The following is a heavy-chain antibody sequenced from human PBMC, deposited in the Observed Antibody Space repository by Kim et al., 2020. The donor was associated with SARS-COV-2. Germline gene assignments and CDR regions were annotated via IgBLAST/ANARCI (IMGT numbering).Heavy chain of an antibody. Sequence: EKYYVDSVRGRFTISRDNAKNSLYLQMNSLRAEDTAVYYCSENSNWNYAYWGQGTLVTVSS. V-gene: IGHV3-7*01. CDR2: EK. D-gene: IGHD1-7*01. J-gene: IGHJ4*02. CDR3: SENSNWNYAY.